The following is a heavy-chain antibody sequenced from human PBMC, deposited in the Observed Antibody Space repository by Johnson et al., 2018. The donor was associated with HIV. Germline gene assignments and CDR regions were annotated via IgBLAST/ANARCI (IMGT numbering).Heavy chain of an antibody. V-gene: IGHV3-20*04. CDR2: INWNGGST. CDR3: ARDPPARSQYNSPPLAFDI. Sequence: MMLVESGGGVVRPGGSLRLACAASGFTFDDYGMNWVRQAPGKGLEWVSGINWNGGSTGYADSVKGRSTISRDNPKNSLYLQRNSLRAEDTAVYYCARDPPARSQYNSPPLAFDIWGQGTMVTVSS. J-gene: IGHJ3*02. CDR1: GFTFDDYG. D-gene: IGHD1-14*01.